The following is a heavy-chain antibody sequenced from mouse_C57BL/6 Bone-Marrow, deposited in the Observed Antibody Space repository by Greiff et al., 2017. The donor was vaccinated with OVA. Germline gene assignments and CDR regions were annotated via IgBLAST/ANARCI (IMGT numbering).Heavy chain of an antibody. CDR3: ARTDYYYGSSYSWFAY. CDR2: IWSGGST. Sequence: VKLQESGPGLVQPSQSLSITCTVSGFSLTSYGVHWVRQSPGKGLEWLGVIWSGGSTDYNAAFISRLSISKDNSKSQVFFKMNSLQADDTAIYYCARTDYYYGSSYSWFAYWGQGTLVTVSA. CDR1: GFSLTSYG. J-gene: IGHJ3*01. D-gene: IGHD1-1*01. V-gene: IGHV2-2*01.